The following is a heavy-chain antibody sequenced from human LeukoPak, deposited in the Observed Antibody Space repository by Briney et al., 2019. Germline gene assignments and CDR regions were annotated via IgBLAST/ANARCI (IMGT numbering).Heavy chain of an antibody. J-gene: IGHJ6*03. V-gene: IGHV3-30*04. CDR3: ARDKDYVRYYYMDV. Sequence: PGGSLRLSCAASGFIFSSYAMHWVRQAPGKGLEWVAILSYDGNNKYYADSVKGRFTISRDNSKNALYLRMNSLRAEDTAVYYCARDKDYVRYYYMDVWGKGTTVTVSS. CDR2: LSYDGNNK. D-gene: IGHD3-16*01. CDR1: GFIFSSYA.